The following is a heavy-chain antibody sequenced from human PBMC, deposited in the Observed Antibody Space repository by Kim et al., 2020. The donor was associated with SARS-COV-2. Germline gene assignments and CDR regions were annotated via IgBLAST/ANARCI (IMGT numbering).Heavy chain of an antibody. CDR1: GFTFSSYA. V-gene: IGHV3-23*01. D-gene: IGHD6-13*01. J-gene: IGHJ5*02. Sequence: GGSLRLSCAASGFTFSSYAMTWVRQSPGKGLEWVSGISGSGATTFYADPVQGRLTISRDNSKNTLYLQINSLRAEDTARYYCAKGRGTAATSAHNSWGQGTLVTVSS. CDR3: AKGRGTAATSAHNS. CDR2: ISGSGATT.